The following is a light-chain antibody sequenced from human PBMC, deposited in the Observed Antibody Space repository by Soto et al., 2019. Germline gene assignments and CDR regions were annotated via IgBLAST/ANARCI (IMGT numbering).Light chain of an antibody. J-gene: IGLJ1*01. CDR2: SNS. V-gene: IGLV1-44*01. CDR3: ATWDDGLSAYV. CDR1: SSNIGGNT. Sequence: QSVLTQPPSASGTPGQRVTFSCSGSSSNIGGNTVSWFQHLPRTAPKLLIFSNSQRPSGVPDRFSGAKSGTSASLAISGLQSEDEANYYCATWDDGLSAYVFGTVTKLTVL.